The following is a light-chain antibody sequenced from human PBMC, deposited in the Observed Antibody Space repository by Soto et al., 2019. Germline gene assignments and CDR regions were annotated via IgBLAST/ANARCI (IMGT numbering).Light chain of an antibody. CDR2: DAS. J-gene: IGKJ1*01. CDR1: QSVSSY. CDR3: QHCRYWPVT. V-gene: IGKV3-11*01. Sequence: EIVLTQSPAILSMSPGERATLSCRASQSVSSYFAWYQQKPGQAPRLLIYDASNRATGVPARFSGSGSGTDFTLTISSLEPEDFAVYYCQHCRYWPVTFGQGTKVEIK.